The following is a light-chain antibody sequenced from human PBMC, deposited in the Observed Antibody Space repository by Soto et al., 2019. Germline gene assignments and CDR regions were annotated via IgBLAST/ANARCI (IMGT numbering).Light chain of an antibody. CDR3: ATWDDSLSAWV. Sequence: QSVLTQPPSASGTPGQRVTISCSGSSSNIESHHVYWYQQVPGTAPKLLIYRNNQRPSGVPDRFSGSKSGTSASLAFSGLRSEDEADYYCATWDDSLSAWVFGGGTKVTVL. J-gene: IGLJ3*02. CDR2: RNN. V-gene: IGLV1-47*01. CDR1: SSNIESHH.